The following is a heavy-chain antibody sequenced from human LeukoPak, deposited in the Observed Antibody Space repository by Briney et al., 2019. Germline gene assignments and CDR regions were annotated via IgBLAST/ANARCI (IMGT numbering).Heavy chain of an antibody. CDR1: GYTFTSYG. J-gene: IGHJ6*02. D-gene: IGHD1-1*01. V-gene: IGHV1-18*01. Sequence: GASVKASCKASGYTFTSYGISWVRQAPGQGLEWMGWISAYNGNTNYAQKLRGRVTMTTDTSTSTAYMELRSLRSDDTAVYYCARDKRGTYYYYYYGMDVWGQGTTVTVSS. CDR3: ARDKRGTYYYYYYGMDV. CDR2: ISAYNGNT.